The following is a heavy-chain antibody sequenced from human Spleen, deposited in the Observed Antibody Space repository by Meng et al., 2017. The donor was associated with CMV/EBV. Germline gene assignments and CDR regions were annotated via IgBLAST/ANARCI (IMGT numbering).Heavy chain of an antibody. CDR1: GFTFSDYY. J-gene: IGHJ4*02. Sequence: GESLKISCAASGFTFSDYYMSWIRQAPGKGLEWVSYISSSGSTIYYADSVKGRFTISRDNAKNSLYLQMNSLRAEDTAVYYCASGKAARPGAYWGQGTLVTVSS. CDR2: ISSSGSTI. V-gene: IGHV3-11*04. CDR3: ASGKAARPGAY. D-gene: IGHD6-6*01.